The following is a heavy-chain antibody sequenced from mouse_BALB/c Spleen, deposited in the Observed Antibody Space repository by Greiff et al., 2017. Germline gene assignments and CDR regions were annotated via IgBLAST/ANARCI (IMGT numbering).Heavy chain of an antibody. CDR2: IDPETGGT. Sequence: QVQLQQSGAELVRPGASVTLSCKASGYTFTDYEMHWVKQTPVHGLEWIGAIDPETGGTAYNQKFKGKATLTADKSSSTAYMELSSLTNEDSAVYYCTMGDGYHGDYWGQGTSVTVSS. CDR1: GYTFTDYE. CDR3: TMGDGYHGDY. J-gene: IGHJ4*01. V-gene: IGHV1-15*01. D-gene: IGHD2-3*01.